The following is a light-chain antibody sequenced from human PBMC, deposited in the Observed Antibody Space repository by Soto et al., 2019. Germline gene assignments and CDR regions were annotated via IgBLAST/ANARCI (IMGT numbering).Light chain of an antibody. Sequence: QSVLTQPPSVSGAPGQRVTISCTGSSSNIGAGYDVHWYQQLPGTAPKLLIYGNSNRPSGVPDRFSGSKSGTSASLAITGLQAEDEADYYGQSYDSSLGVFGTGTQLTVL. V-gene: IGLV1-40*01. CDR1: SSNIGAGYD. CDR2: GNS. J-gene: IGLJ1*01. CDR3: QSYDSSLGV.